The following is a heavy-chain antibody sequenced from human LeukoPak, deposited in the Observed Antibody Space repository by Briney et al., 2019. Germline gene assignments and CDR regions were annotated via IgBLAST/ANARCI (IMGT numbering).Heavy chain of an antibody. Sequence: QPGGSLRLSCAASGFTFSSYAMSWVRQAPGKGLEWVSAISGSGGSTYYADSVKGRFTISRDNAKNSLYLQMNSLRAEDTAVYYCARSEGRDWVARYYYMDVWGKGTTVTVSS. V-gene: IGHV3-23*01. CDR1: GFTFSSYA. D-gene: IGHD3-9*01. CDR3: ARSEGRDWVARYYYMDV. J-gene: IGHJ6*03. CDR2: ISGSGGST.